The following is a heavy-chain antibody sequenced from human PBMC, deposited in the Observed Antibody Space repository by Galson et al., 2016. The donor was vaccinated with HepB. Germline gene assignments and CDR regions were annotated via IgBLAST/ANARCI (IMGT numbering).Heavy chain of an antibody. CDR3: SRVVGLGYDFWSGYPDFDY. V-gene: IGHV3-49*03. J-gene: IGHJ4*02. CDR1: GFTFDNYA. D-gene: IGHD3-3*01. CDR2: IRSNSYGGTT. Sequence: SLRLSCAGSGFTFDNYAMSWFRQAPGKGLDWVGFIRSNSYGGTTEYAASVKGSFTISRDDTQSIVYLQMNSLKTEDTAVYYCSRVVGLGYDFWSGYPDFDYWGQGVLVTVSS.